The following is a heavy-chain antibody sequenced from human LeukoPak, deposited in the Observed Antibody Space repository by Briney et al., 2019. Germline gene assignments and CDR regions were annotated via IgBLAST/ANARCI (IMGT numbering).Heavy chain of an antibody. CDR1: GFXFRSYE. Sequence: PGGSLRLSCAASGFXFRSYEMNWVRQAPGKGLEWVSFISSSGSTIYYADSVKGRFTISRDNAKNSLYLQMNSLRAEDTAVYYCVDGTPFDYWGQGTLVTVSS. V-gene: IGHV3-48*03. D-gene: IGHD5-24*01. CDR3: VDGTPFDY. J-gene: IGHJ4*02. CDR2: ISSSGSTI.